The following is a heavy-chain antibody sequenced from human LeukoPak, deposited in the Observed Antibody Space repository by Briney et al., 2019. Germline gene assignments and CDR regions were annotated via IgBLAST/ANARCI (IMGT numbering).Heavy chain of an antibody. V-gene: IGHV5-51*01. Sequence: GESLKISCKGSGYSFTNYRIGWVRQMPGKGLEWMGIIYPDDSDTTYGPSFQGQVTISADKSISTAYLQWSSLKASDTAMYYCARQSIWAVAGFAFDIWGQGTMVTVSS. CDR2: IYPDDSDT. J-gene: IGHJ3*02. CDR3: ARQSIWAVAGFAFDI. D-gene: IGHD6-19*01. CDR1: GYSFTNYR.